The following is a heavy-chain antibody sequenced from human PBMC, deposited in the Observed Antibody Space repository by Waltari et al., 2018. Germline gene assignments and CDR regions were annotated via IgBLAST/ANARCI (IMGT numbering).Heavy chain of an antibody. CDR3: EARIHDFWSGTNDAFDI. CDR1: GGSFSGYY. D-gene: IGHD3-3*01. J-gene: IGHJ3*02. Sequence: QVQLQQWGAGLLKPSETLSLTCAVYGGSFSGYYWSWIRQPPGKGLEWIGEINHSGSTNYTPSLKCRVTISVDTSKNQFSLKLSSVTAADTAVYYCEARIHDFWSGTNDAFDIWGQGTMVTVSS. CDR2: INHSGST. V-gene: IGHV4-34*01.